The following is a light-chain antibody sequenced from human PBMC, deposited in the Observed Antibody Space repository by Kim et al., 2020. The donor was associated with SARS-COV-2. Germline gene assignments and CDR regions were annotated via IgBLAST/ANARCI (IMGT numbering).Light chain of an antibody. V-gene: IGKV1-39*01. CDR3: QQSYSDSWT. Sequence: DIQMTQSPSSLSASVGDTVTITCRASQSIRSYLSWYQQKPGKAPKLLIYAASNLQSGVPSRFSGSESGTDFTLTISTLQIEDSATYFCQQSYSDSWTFGQGTKVDIK. J-gene: IGKJ1*01. CDR2: AAS. CDR1: QSIRSY.